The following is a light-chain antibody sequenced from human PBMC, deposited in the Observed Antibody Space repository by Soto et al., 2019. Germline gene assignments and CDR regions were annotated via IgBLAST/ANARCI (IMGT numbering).Light chain of an antibody. J-gene: IGKJ4*01. CDR2: DAS. Sequence: EIVLTQSPGTLSLSPGERAALSCRASQSVGNNFLGWYQQKPGQSPRLLIYDASNRATGIPDRFSGTASGTDFTLTISRLEPEDFAVYYCHQYASPPLTFGGGTKVEIK. CDR3: HQYASPPLT. V-gene: IGKV3-20*01. CDR1: QSVGNNF.